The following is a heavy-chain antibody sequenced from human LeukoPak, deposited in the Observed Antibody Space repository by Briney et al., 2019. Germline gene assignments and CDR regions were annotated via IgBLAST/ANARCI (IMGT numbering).Heavy chain of an antibody. Sequence: GGSLRLSCAASGFTFSNYAMSWVRQAPGKGLEWVSGINGGGGGGTFHADSVRGRFAISRDNSKNTLYLQMSSLRAEDTAVYYCAASLPNIVVVPAAKGPFGSWGQGTLVTVSS. V-gene: IGHV3-23*01. CDR1: GFTFSNYA. CDR2: INGGGGGGT. CDR3: AASLPNIVVVPAAKGPFGS. D-gene: IGHD2-2*01. J-gene: IGHJ5*02.